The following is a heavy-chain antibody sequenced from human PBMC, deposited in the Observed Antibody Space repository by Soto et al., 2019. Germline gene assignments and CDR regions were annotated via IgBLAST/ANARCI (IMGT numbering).Heavy chain of an antibody. Sequence: PSETLSLTCSVSGYSVTSSDYYWAWIRQPPGKGLEWIGSMFYSGLTYYNTSLKSRVTLSVDTSKNQFSVRLNSVTAADTAVYYCAPLSVSLSGPYGIHVWGQGTTVTVSS. CDR2: MFYSGLT. J-gene: IGHJ6*02. CDR1: GYSVTSSDYY. D-gene: IGHD2-15*01. V-gene: IGHV4-39*01. CDR3: APLSVSLSGPYGIHV.